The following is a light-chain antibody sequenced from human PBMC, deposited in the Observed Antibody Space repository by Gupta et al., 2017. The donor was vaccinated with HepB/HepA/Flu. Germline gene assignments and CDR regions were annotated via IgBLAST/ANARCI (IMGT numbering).Light chain of an antibody. CDR2: EDN. Sequence: NFMLSQPHSASGPLGKTVTIPCTGRSGSVASNYVQWYQQRPGSAPTTVIYEDNRRPSGVPDRFSGSIDSSANSASLTISGLKTEDEADYYCQSFDSTSVVFGGGTKLTVL. CDR3: QSFDSTSVV. J-gene: IGLJ2*01. CDR1: SGSVASNY. V-gene: IGLV6-57*02.